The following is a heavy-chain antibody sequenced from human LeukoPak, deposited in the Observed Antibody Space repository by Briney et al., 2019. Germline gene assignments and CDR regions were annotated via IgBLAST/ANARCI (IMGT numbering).Heavy chain of an antibody. D-gene: IGHD6-19*01. V-gene: IGHV4-38-2*01. CDR2: IYHSGST. J-gene: IGHJ5*02. CDR1: GYSISSGYY. CDR3: ARSSSSGWYNWFDP. Sequence: SETLSLTCAVSGYSISSGYYWVWIRQPPGKGLEWIGSIYHSGSTYYNPSLKSRVTISVDTSKNQFSLKLSSATAADTAVYYCARSSSSGWYNWFDPWGQGTLVTVSS.